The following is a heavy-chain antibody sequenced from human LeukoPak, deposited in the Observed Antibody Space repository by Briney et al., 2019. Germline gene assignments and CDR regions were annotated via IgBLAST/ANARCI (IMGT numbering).Heavy chain of an antibody. CDR3: AREGIAAGFDT. CDR1: GFTFSTYE. CDR2: INRSGRTK. V-gene: IGHV3-48*03. J-gene: IGHJ5*02. Sequence: GGSLRLSCAASGFTFSTYEMNWVRQAPGKGLEWVSYINRSGRTKYYADSVKGRFTITRDNAKNSLYLQMNSLRAQDTAVYYCAREGIAAGFDTWGQGPLVPVSS. D-gene: IGHD6-13*01.